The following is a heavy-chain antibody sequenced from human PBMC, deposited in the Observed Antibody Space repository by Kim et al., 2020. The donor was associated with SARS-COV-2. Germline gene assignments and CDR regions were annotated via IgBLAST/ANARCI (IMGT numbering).Heavy chain of an antibody. CDR3: AKDISFLVIAVAGLDY. CDR2: ISWNGDNI. CDR1: GFTFSDYA. Sequence: GGSLRLSCAASGFTFSDYAMHWVRQAPGKGLEWVSGISWNGDNIDYADSVKGRFTISRDNAKNSLYLQMNSLRAEDTALYYCAKDISFLVIAVAGLDYWGQGTLVTVSS. J-gene: IGHJ4*02. D-gene: IGHD6-19*01. V-gene: IGHV3-9*01.